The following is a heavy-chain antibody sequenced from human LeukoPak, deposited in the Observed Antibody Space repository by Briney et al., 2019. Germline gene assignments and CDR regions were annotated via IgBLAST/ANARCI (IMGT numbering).Heavy chain of an antibody. D-gene: IGHD3-22*01. V-gene: IGHV3-23*01. J-gene: IGHJ4*02. CDR3: AKDTEYYDSSALDY. CDR2: ISGSGGST. Sequence: PGGSLRLSCAASGFNLRNYAMSWVRQAPGKGLEWVSAISGSGGSTYYADSVKGRSTISRDNSKNTLYLQMNSLRAEDTAVYYCAKDTEYYDSSALDYWGQGTLVTVSS. CDR1: GFNLRNYA.